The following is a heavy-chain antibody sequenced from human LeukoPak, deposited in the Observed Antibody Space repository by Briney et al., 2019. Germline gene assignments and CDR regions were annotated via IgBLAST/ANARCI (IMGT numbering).Heavy chain of an antibody. V-gene: IGHV3-30-3*01. CDR3: ARDWGYGYGHPFDY. CDR1: RFSFSSYT. D-gene: IGHD5-18*01. Sequence: GGSLRLSRAASRFSFSSYTMHWGRPAPRRGVEWVTLTSYDENRKYYADSVKGRFTISRDNSKNTLYLQMDSLRAEDTAVYYCARDWGYGYGHPFDYWGQGTLVTVSS. J-gene: IGHJ4*02. CDR2: TSYDENRK.